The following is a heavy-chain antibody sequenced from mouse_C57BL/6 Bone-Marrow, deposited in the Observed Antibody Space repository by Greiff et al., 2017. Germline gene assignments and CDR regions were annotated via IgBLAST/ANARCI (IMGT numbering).Heavy chain of an antibody. V-gene: IGHV1-42*01. J-gene: IGHJ1*03. CDR3: ARSSPPGGSSSYWYFDV. CDR1: GYSFTGYY. Sequence: VQLKESGPELVKPGASVKISCKASGYSFTGYYMNWVKQSPEKSLEWIGEITPSTGGTTYNQKFKAKATLTVEKSSSTAYMQLKSLTSEDSAVYYCARSSPPGGSSSYWYFDVWGTGTTVTVSS. CDR2: ITPSTGGT. D-gene: IGHD1-1*01.